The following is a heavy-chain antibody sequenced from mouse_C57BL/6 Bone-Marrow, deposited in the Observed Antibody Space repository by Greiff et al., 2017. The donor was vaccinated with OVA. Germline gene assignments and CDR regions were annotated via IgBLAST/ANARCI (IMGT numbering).Heavy chain of an antibody. V-gene: IGHV1-72*01. CDR3: ARGGYYGYYDAMDY. J-gene: IGHJ4*01. CDR2: IDPNSGGT. Sequence: QVQLKQPGAELVKPGASVKLSCKASGYTFTSYWMHWVKQRPGRGLEWIGRIDPNSGGTKYNEKFKSKATLTVDKPSSTAYMQLSSLTSEDSAVYYCARGGYYGYYDAMDYWGQGTSVTVSS. CDR1: GYTFTSYW. D-gene: IGHD1-1*01.